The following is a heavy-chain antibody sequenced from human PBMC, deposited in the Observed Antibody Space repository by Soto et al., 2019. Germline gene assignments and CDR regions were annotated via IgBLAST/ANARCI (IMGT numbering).Heavy chain of an antibody. CDR2: TSYDGSNN. D-gene: IGHD3-16*01. J-gene: IGHJ4*02. CDR3: AGWGTRGELDV. Sequence: QVQLVESGGGVVQPGTSLRLSCVGSGFTFRSYVIHWVRQAPGKGLEWVALTSYDGSNNFYGDSVKGRFTISRDNSRKTVELQMDSLRLEDTALYYCAGWGTRGELDVWGQGTLVSVSS. CDR1: GFTFRSYV. V-gene: IGHV3-33*05.